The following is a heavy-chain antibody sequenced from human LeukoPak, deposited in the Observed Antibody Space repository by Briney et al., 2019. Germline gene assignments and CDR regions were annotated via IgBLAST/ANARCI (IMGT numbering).Heavy chain of an antibody. CDR2: INWNGGST. D-gene: IGHD6-19*01. CDR1: GFTFSSYS. Sequence: PGGSLRLSCAASGFTFSSYSMSWVRQAPGKGLEWVSGINWNGGSTGYADSVKGRFTISRDNAKNSLYLQMNSLRAEDTALYYCASLSSSGWYYFDYWGQGTLVTVSS. V-gene: IGHV3-20*04. J-gene: IGHJ4*02. CDR3: ASLSSSGWYYFDY.